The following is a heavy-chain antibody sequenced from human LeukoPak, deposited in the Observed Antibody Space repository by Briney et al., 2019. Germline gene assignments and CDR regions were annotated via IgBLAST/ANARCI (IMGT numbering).Heavy chain of an antibody. Sequence: GGSLRLSCAASGFTFSTYTMNWVRQAPGKGLEWVSSISSSSNNIYYTDSVKGRFTIPRDNAMNSVYLQMNSLRVEDTAVYYCARGYQRPDYWGQGTLITVSS. D-gene: IGHD2-2*01. J-gene: IGHJ4*02. CDR2: ISSSSNNI. CDR3: ARGYQRPDY. CDR1: GFTFSTYT. V-gene: IGHV3-21*01.